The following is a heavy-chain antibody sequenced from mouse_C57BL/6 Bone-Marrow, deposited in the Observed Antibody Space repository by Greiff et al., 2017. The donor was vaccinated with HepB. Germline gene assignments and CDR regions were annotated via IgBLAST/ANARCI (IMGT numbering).Heavy chain of an antibody. J-gene: IGHJ2*01. CDR1: GFSLTSYA. Sequence: VQGVESGPGLVAPSQSLSITCTVSGFSLTSYAISWVRQPPGKGLEWLGVIWTGGGTNYNSALKSRLSISKDNSKSQVFLKMNSLQTDDTARYYCAREDSSGYLYFDYWGQGTTLTVSS. D-gene: IGHD3-2*02. V-gene: IGHV2-9-1*01. CDR2: IWTGGGT. CDR3: AREDSSGYLYFDY.